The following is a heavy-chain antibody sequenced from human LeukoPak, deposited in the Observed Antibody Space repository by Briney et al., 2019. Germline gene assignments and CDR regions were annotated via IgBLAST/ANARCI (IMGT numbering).Heavy chain of an antibody. CDR1: GFTFSSYW. D-gene: IGHD4-17*01. CDR3: ARENVDYGYYYMDV. Sequence: GGSLRLSCAASGFTFSSYWMSWVRQAPGKGLEWVANIKQDGSEKYYVDSVKGRFTISRDNAKNSLYLQMNSLRAEDTAVYYCARENVDYGYYYMDVWGKGTTVTVSS. J-gene: IGHJ6*03. CDR2: IKQDGSEK. V-gene: IGHV3-7*01.